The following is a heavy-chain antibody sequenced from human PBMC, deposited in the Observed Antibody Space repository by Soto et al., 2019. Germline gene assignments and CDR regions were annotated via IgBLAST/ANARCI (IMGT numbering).Heavy chain of an antibody. D-gene: IGHD6-6*01. CDR1: GFTFSGSP. V-gene: IGHV3-73*01. J-gene: IGHJ5*02. CDR2: VGVKANKYAT. CDR3: TREYVNSFHFFGP. Sequence: PGGSLRLSCAASGFTFSGSPMHWVRQASGKGLEWVGRVGVKANKYATEYAASVNGRFTISRDDSKNTTYLHMNSLKTEDTAVYYCTREYVNSFHFFGPWGQGTLVTVSS.